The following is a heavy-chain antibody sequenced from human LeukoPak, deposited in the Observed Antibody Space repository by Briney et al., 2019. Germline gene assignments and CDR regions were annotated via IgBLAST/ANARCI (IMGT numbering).Heavy chain of an antibody. CDR2: IYYSGST. V-gene: IGHV4-39*07. CDR1: GGSISSSSYY. CDR3: ARVPTYYYDSSGFYYFDY. Sequence: PSETLSLTCTVSGGSISSSSYYWGWIRQPPGKGLEWIGSIYYSGSTYYNPSLKSRVTISVDTSKNQFSLKLSSVTAADTAVYYCARVPTYYYDSSGFYYFDYWGQGTLVTVSS. D-gene: IGHD3-22*01. J-gene: IGHJ4*02.